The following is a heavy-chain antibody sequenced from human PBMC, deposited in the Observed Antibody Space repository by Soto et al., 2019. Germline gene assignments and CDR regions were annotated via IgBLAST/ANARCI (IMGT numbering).Heavy chain of an antibody. J-gene: IGHJ4*02. V-gene: IGHV3-30-3*01. CDR3: AKDAGTHGTADF. CDR1: GFTFSSYA. D-gene: IGHD2-8*02. CDR2: ISSDGNHK. Sequence: GGSLRLSCAASGFTFSSYAMHWVRQAPGKGLEWVAVISSDGNHKYYPDSVRGRFTISRDNSKNTLYLQMNSLRAEDTAVFHCAKDAGTHGTADFWGQGTLVTVAS.